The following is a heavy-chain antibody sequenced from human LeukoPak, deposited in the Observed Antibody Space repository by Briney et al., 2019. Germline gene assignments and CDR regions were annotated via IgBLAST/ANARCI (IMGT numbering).Heavy chain of an antibody. V-gene: IGHV1-46*01. CDR3: ARGLGYSSRWFDP. Sequence: PVASVKVSCKASGYTFTTYYMHWVRHAPGQGLEWMGIINPNGGSTSYPQKFQGRVTMTRDTSTSTVYMDLSSLRSEDTAVYYCARGLGYSSRWFDPWGQGTLVTVSS. CDR1: GYTFTTYY. CDR2: INPNGGST. D-gene: IGHD6-13*01. J-gene: IGHJ5*02.